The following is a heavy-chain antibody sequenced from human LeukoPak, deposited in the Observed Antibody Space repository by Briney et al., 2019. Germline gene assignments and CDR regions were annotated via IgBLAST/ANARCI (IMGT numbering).Heavy chain of an antibody. CDR3: ATYGSGSYYRFDY. Sequence: GGSLRLSCAAPGFTFSSYGMHWVRQAPGKGLEWVAFIRYDGSNKYYADSVKGRFTISRDNSKNTLYLQMNSLRAEDTAVYYCATYGSGSYYRFDYWGQGTLVTVSS. J-gene: IGHJ4*02. V-gene: IGHV3-30*02. CDR1: GFTFSSYG. D-gene: IGHD3-10*01. CDR2: IRYDGSNK.